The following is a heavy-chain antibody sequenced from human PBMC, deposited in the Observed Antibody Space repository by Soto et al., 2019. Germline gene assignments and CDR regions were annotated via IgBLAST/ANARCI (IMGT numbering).Heavy chain of an antibody. CDR2: INLGNGNT. D-gene: IGHD2-21*01. CDR1: GYNFIYYP. Sequence: SVKVSCKASGYNFIYYPLHWVRQASGQRLEWMGWINLGNGNTDYSQKFQGRVAITRDTSASIAYMEPSSLRSKDTAVYYCAREPLCGGRRYVNYFDPLGQGTLVTVSS. V-gene: IGHV1-3*01. CDR3: AREPLCGGRRYVNYFDP. J-gene: IGHJ4*02.